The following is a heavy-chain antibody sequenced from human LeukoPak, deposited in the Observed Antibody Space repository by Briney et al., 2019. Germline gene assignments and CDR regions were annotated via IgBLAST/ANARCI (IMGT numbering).Heavy chain of an antibody. J-gene: IGHJ5*02. CDR3: ARGKRLYYYDSSGYSSWFDP. Sequence: GGSLRLSCAASGFTFSDYYMSWIRQAPGKGLEWVSYISSSGSTIYYADSVKGRFTISRDNAKNSLYLQMNSLRAEDTAVYYCARGKRLYYYDSSGYSSWFDPWGQGTLVTVSS. V-gene: IGHV3-11*01. CDR1: GFTFSDYY. CDR2: ISSSGSTI. D-gene: IGHD3-22*01.